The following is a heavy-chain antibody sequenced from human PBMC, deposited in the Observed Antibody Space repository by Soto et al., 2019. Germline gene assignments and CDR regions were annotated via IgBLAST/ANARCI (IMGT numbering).Heavy chain of an antibody. CDR3: ARAFYGFGARIYWYFDL. V-gene: IGHV4-30-4*01. Sequence: QVQLQESGPGLVKPSQTLSLTCTVSGGSISSGDYYWSWIRQPPGKGLEWIGYIYYSGSTYYNPSLKSRVTISVDTSKTQFSLKLSSVTAADTAVYYCARAFYGFGARIYWYFDLWGRGTLVTVSS. J-gene: IGHJ2*01. D-gene: IGHD3-10*01. CDR2: IYYSGST. CDR1: GGSISSGDYY.